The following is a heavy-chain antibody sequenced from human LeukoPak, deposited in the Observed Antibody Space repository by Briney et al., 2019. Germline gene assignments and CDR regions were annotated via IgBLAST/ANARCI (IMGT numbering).Heavy chain of an antibody. V-gene: IGHV4-34*01. D-gene: IGHD2-15*01. CDR3: ARFLDIVVVVAATGTDAFDI. J-gene: IGHJ3*02. CDR2: IKHSGST. CDR1: GGSFSGYY. Sequence: SETLSLTCAVYGGSFSGYYWSWIRQPPGKGLEWIGEIKHSGSTNYNPSLKSRVTISVDTSKNQFSLKLSSVTAADTAVYYCARFLDIVVVVAATGTDAFDIWGQGTMVTVSS.